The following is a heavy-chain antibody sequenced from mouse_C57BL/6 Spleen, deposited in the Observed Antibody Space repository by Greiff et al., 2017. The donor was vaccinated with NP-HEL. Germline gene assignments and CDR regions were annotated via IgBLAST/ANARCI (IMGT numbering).Heavy chain of an antibody. J-gene: IGHJ2*01. V-gene: IGHV5-6*02. Sequence: EVKLVESGGDLVKPGGSLKLSCAASGFTFSSYGMSWVRQTPDKRLEWVATISSGGSYTYYPDSVKGRFTISRDNAKNTLYLQMSRLKSEDTAVYYCARLDSTGYYFDYWGKGTTLTVSS. CDR1: GFTFSSYG. CDR2: ISSGGSYT. D-gene: IGHD3-2*02. CDR3: ARLDSTGYYFDY.